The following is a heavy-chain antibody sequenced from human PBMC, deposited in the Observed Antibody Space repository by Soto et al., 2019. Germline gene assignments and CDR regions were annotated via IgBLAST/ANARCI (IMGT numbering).Heavy chain of an antibody. J-gene: IGHJ4*02. CDR2: ISYDGSNK. V-gene: IGHV3-30*18. CDR1: GFTFSSYG. CDR3: AKAVSIAAAGVDY. D-gene: IGHD6-13*01. Sequence: GGSLRLSCAASGFTFSSYGMHWVRQAPGKGLEWVAVISYDGSNKYYADSVKGRFTISRDNSKNTLYLQMNSLRAEDTAVYYCAKAVSIAAAGVDYWGQGTLVTVSS.